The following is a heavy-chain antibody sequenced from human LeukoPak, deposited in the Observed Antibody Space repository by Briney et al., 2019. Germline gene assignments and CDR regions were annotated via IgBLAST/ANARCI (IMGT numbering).Heavy chain of an antibody. CDR2: INHSGST. J-gene: IGHJ6*03. Sequence: SETLSLTCAVYGGSFSGYYWSWIRQPPGKGLEWIGEINHSGSTNYNPSLKSRVTISVDTSKNQFSLKLSSVTAADTAVYYCARQQGAMDVWGKGTTVTISS. V-gene: IGHV4-34*01. CDR3: ARQQGAMDV. D-gene: IGHD1-26*01. CDR1: GGSFSGYY.